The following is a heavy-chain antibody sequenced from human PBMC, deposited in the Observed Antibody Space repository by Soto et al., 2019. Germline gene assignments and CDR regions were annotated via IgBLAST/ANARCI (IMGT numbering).Heavy chain of an antibody. D-gene: IGHD6-13*01. V-gene: IGHV1-3*01. CDR2: INAGSGNT. CDR3: ARGLAEDGA. CDR1: GYTFTHYA. J-gene: IGHJ4*02. Sequence: QVQLVQSGAEVKKPGASVKVSCTASGYTFTHYAIHWVRHAPGQRLEWMGFINAGSGNTKYSQTFQGRLTFTKDTYASTAYMNLSSLTSEDTAIYSGARGLAEDGAWGQGTLVTVSS.